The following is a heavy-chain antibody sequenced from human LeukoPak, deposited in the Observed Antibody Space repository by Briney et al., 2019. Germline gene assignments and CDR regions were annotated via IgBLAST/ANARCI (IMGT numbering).Heavy chain of an antibody. CDR1: GGSISTYY. D-gene: IGHD3-22*01. V-gene: IGHV4-59*01. CDR2: IYYSGST. CDR3: ARDGLYYYDKDAFDI. J-gene: IGHJ3*02. Sequence: PSETLSLTCTVSGGSISTYYWTWIRQPPGKGLEWIGYIYYSGSTNYNPSLKSRVTISVDTSKNQFSLKLTSLTAADTAVYYCARDGLYYYDKDAFDIWGQGTMVTVSS.